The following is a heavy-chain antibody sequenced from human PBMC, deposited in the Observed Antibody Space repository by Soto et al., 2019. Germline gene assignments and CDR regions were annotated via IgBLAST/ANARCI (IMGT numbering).Heavy chain of an antibody. Sequence: PGESLKISCKGSGYSFTSYCIGWVRQMPGKGLEWMGRIDPSDSYTNYSPSFQGHVTISADKSISTTYLKWSSLKASDTAMYYCASPSAGYSFVPLHYYYYYGMDVWGQGTTVTVSS. CDR3: ASPSAGYSFVPLHYYYYYGMDV. J-gene: IGHJ6*02. CDR1: GYSFTSYC. V-gene: IGHV5-10-1*01. CDR2: IDPSDSYT. D-gene: IGHD3-10*01.